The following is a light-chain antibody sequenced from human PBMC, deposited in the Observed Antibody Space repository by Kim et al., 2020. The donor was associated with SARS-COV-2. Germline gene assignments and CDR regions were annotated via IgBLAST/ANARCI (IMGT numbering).Light chain of an antibody. V-gene: IGLV4-69*01. Sequence: QLVLTQSPSASASLGASVKLTCTLSSGHSDYAIAWPQQQPEKGPRFLLKLNSDGSQVKGDGIPDRFSGSSSGAARYLTISSLQSEDEADYYCQTGGTSSHWVFGGGTQLTVL. CDR3: QTGGTSSHWV. CDR2: LNSDGSQ. J-gene: IGLJ3*02. CDR1: SGHSDYA.